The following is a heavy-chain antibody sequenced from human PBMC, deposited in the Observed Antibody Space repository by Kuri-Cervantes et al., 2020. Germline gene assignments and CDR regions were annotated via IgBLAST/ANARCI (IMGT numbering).Heavy chain of an antibody. CDR2: ISSSGSTI. D-gene: IGHD2-2*01. V-gene: IGHV3-11*04. J-gene: IGHJ4*02. Sequence: GGSLRLSCAASGFTFSDYYMSWIRQAPGKGLEWVSYISSSGSTIYYADSVKGRFTISRDNSKNTLYLQMNSLRTDDTAVYYCARVGGGSTQLSNFDYWGQGTLVTVSS. CDR3: ARVGGGSTQLSNFDY. CDR1: GFTFSDYY.